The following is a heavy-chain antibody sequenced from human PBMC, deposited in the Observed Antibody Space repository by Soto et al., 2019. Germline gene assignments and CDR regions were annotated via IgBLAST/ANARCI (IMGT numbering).Heavy chain of an antibody. D-gene: IGHD2-15*01. J-gene: IGHJ1*01. CDR2: INPNSSGT. CDR3: ARGVSVALSCCQY. CDR1: GYTFTGYY. V-gene: IGHV1-2*02. Sequence: QVQLVQSGAEVKKPGASVKVSCKASGYTFTGYYMHWVRQAPGQGLEWMGWINPNSSGTNYAQKFQGKVTMTRDTSISTAYVELSSLTSGDTAVYYCARGVSVALSCCQYWGQGTLVTVSS.